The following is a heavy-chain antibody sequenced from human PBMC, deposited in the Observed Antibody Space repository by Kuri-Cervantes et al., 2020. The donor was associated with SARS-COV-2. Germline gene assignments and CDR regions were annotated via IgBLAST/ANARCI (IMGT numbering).Heavy chain of an antibody. Sequence: GESLKISCAASGFTFSSYAMSWVRQAPGKGLEWVSTISDSGGSTYYADSVRGRFTISRDNSKNTLYLQMNSLRAEDTAVYYCAREESEGPGDIDYGDLGAYYYYYGMDVWGQGTTVTVSS. CDR1: GFTFSSYA. CDR2: ISDSGGST. J-gene: IGHJ6*02. V-gene: IGHV3-23*01. CDR3: AREESEGPGDIDYGDLGAYYYYYGMDV. D-gene: IGHD4-17*01.